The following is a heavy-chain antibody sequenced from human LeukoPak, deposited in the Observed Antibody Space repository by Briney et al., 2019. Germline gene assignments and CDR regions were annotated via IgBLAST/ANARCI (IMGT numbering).Heavy chain of an antibody. CDR1: GFTFRSYW. Sequence: GGALRLSCAASGFTFRSYWLDWVRQVPGKGLVWVSYINSDGSRTTYSDSVEGRFTISRDNAKNTLYLQMNSLRAEDTAVYSCARAGNPIFYYYMDVWGKGITVTVSS. CDR2: INSDGSRT. CDR3: ARAGNPIFYYYMDV. J-gene: IGHJ6*03. V-gene: IGHV3-74*01.